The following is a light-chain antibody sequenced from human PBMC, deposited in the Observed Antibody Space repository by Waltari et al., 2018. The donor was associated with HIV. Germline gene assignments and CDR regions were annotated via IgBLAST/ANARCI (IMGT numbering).Light chain of an antibody. V-gene: IGLV2-11*01. CDR3: CSYAGDYVWV. J-gene: IGLJ2*01. CDR1: TTNIGAYKF. CDR2: DVT. Sequence: QSALTQPRSVSGSPGQSVTISCTGSTTNIGAYKFVSWYQHHPGKVPKLLLYDVTTRPSGVPYRFSGSKSGNSASLTISGLQAGDEAHYFCCSYAGDYVWVFGGGTKLTVL.